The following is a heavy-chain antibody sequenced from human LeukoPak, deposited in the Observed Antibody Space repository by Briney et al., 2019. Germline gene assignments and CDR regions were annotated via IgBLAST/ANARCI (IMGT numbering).Heavy chain of an antibody. CDR2: INPNSGGT. CDR1: GYTFTGYY. J-gene: IGHJ4*02. Sequence: GASVKVSCKASGYTFTGYYMHWVRQAPGQGLEWMGRINPNSGGTNYAQKFQGRVTMTRDTSISTAYMELGRLRPGETAVYYCARDLRYCDYWGQGTRVTVSS. V-gene: IGHV1-2*06. CDR3: ARDLRYCDY.